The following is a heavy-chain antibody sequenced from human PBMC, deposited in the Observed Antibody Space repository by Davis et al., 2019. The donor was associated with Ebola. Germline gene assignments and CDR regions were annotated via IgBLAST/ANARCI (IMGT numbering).Heavy chain of an antibody. J-gene: IGHJ5*02. Sequence: PGGSLRLSCAASGFTFSDYNMSWIRQAPGKGLEWVSYISRSGTVIYYGDSVKGRFTISRDNTKNSLNLQLSSVRIEDTAVYYCARESSGYKPHNYVAPWGQGTLVTVSS. V-gene: IGHV3-11*01. CDR1: GFTFSDYN. CDR3: ARESSGYKPHNYVAP. D-gene: IGHD5-24*01. CDR2: ISRSGTVI.